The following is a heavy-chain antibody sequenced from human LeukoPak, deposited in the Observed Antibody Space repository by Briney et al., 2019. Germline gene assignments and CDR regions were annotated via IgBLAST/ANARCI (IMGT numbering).Heavy chain of an antibody. J-gene: IGHJ4*02. CDR2: INPNSGVT. D-gene: IGHD2-15*01. CDR1: GYTFSGFY. Sequence: GASVKVSCKASGYTFSGFYIHWVRQAPGQGLEWMGWINPNSGVTNYAQKLQGRVTITRDTSIDTAYMQLSRLRSDDTAVYYCARVYCSGGSCYPAPFDYWGQGTLVTVSS. V-gene: IGHV1-2*02. CDR3: ARVYCSGGSCYPAPFDY.